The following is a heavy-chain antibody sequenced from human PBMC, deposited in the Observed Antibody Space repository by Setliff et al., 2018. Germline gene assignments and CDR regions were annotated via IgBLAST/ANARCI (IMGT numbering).Heavy chain of an antibody. V-gene: IGHV4-34*01. Sequence: SETLSLTCAVYGASFSGSYCSWIRQSPGKGLEWIGEINHTGSPNWIGEINHSGSPNYNPSLKSRVTMSVDTSKNELSLKLTSVTAADTAMYFCGRHPKRFCRGVSCYPLHLDYWGQGILVTVSS. CDR2: INHSGSP. D-gene: IGHD2-15*01. CDR3: GRHPKRFCRGVSCYPLHLDY. J-gene: IGHJ4*02. CDR1: GASFSGSY.